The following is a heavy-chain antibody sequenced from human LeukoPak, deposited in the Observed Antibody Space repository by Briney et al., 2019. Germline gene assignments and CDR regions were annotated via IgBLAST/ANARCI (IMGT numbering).Heavy chain of an antibody. V-gene: IGHV3-11*01. D-gene: IGHD6-13*01. Sequence: GGSLRLSCAASGFTFSDYYMSWIRQAPGKGLEWVSYISSSGSTIYYADSVKGRFTISRDNAKNSLYLQMNSLRAEDTAVYYCARDAIRSSSWYGSVQVNGYWGQGTLVTVSS. CDR3: ARDAIRSSSWYGSVQVNGY. J-gene: IGHJ4*02. CDR2: ISSSGSTI. CDR1: GFTFSDYY.